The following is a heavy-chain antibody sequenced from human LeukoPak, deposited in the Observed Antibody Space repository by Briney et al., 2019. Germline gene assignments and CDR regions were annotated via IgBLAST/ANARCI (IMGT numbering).Heavy chain of an antibody. CDR2: IWYDGSNK. CDR1: GFTFSSYG. Sequence: GGSLRLSCAASGFTFSSYGMHWVRQAPGKGLEWVAVIWYDGSNKYYADSVKGRFTISRDNSKNTLYLQMNSLRAEDTAVYYCAKDGTQSGSYVGYYYMDVWGKGTTVTVSS. J-gene: IGHJ6*03. V-gene: IGHV3-33*06. CDR3: AKDGTQSGSYVGYYYMDV. D-gene: IGHD1-26*01.